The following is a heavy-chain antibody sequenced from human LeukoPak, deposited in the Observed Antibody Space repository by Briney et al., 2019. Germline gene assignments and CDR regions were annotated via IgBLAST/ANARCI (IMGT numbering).Heavy chain of an antibody. CDR3: ANREGGYTYDPFDY. V-gene: IGHV3-23*01. J-gene: IGHJ4*02. D-gene: IGHD5-18*01. CDR1: GFTLSTYA. Sequence: GGSLRLSCAASGFTLSTYAMSWVRQAPGRGLEWVAAISGSSDTTSYADSVKGRFTISRDNSKNTLYLQMNSLRAEDTAVYYCANREGGYTYDPFDYWGQGTLVTVSS. CDR2: ISGSSDTT.